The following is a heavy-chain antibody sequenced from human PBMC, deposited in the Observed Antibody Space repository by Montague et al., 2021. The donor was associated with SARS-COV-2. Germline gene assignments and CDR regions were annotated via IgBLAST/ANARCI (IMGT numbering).Heavy chain of an antibody. CDR3: ARGAPGY. D-gene: IGHD1-1*01. CDR2: INYGGST. CDR1: GGSFSDYH. J-gene: IGHJ4*02. Sequence: SETLSLTCAVYGGSFSDYHWTWIRQSPGEGLEWIGQINYGGSTKYNPSLKSRVTISIDTSKNQFSLKSTSVTAADTAVYYCARGAPGYWGQGTLVTVSS. V-gene: IGHV4-34*01.